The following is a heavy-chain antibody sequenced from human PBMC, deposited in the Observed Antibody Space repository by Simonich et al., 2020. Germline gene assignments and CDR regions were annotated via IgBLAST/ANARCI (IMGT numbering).Heavy chain of an antibody. D-gene: IGHD6-13*01. CDR3: ARGLRVAAAGTAFQH. J-gene: IGHJ1*01. CDR1: GGSFSGYY. CDR2: INHIGST. Sequence: QVQLQQWGAGLLKPSETLSLTCAVYGGSFSGYYWSWIRQPPGKGLEWIGEINHIGSTNYNPSLKSRVTISVDTSKNQFSLKLGSVTAADTAVYYCARGLRVAAAGTAFQHWGQGTLVTVSS. V-gene: IGHV4-34*01.